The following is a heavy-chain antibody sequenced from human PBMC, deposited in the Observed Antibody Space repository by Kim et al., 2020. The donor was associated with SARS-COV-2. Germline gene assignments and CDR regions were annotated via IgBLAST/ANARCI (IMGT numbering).Heavy chain of an antibody. J-gene: IGHJ5*01. Sequence: GGSLSLSCAASGFTFSSYAMNWVRQAPGKGLEWVSSISYDGSIKDYIDSVKGRFTISRDNSKNTLYLQMNSLRPEDTAVDYCASVKHSQTILVVVDCGG. CDR3: ASVKHSQTILVVVDC. CDR2: ISYDGSIK. CDR1: GFTFSSYA. V-gene: IGHV3-30*04. D-gene: IGHD3-3*01.